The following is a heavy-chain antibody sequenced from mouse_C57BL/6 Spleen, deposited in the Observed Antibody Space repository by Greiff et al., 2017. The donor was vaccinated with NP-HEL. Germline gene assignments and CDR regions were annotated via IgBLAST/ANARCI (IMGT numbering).Heavy chain of an antibody. J-gene: IGHJ1*03. CDR2: INYDGSST. V-gene: IGHV5-16*01. Sequence: EVHLVESEGGLVQPGSSMKLSCTASGFTFSDYYMAWVRQVPEKGLEWVANINYDGSSTYYLDSLKSRFIISRDNAKNILYLQMSSLKSEDTATYYCARSPYGIHWYFDVWGTGTTVTVSS. CDR3: ARSPYGIHWYFDV. D-gene: IGHD2-1*01. CDR1: GFTFSDYY.